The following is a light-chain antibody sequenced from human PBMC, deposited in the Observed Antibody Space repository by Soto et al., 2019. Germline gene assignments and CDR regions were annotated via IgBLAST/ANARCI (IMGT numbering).Light chain of an antibody. Sequence: QSVLTQPRSVSGSPGQSVTISCTGTSSDVGGYNFVSWYQHHPGKAPKLIIYDVSKRPSGVPDRFSGSKSGNTASLTISGLQAEDEADYYCCSYAGNPYVFGPGTKVTVL. CDR3: CSYAGNPYV. J-gene: IGLJ1*01. CDR2: DVS. V-gene: IGLV2-11*01. CDR1: SSDVGGYNF.